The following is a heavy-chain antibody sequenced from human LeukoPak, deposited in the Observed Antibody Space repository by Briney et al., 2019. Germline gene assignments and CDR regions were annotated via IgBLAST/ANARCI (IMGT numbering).Heavy chain of an antibody. CDR2: ISSSSSTI. V-gene: IGHV3-48*01. D-gene: IGHD3-10*01. Sequence: PGGSLRLSCAASGFTFSTYSMNWVRQAPGKGLEWVSYISSSSSTIYYADSVKGRFTISRDNAKNSLYLQMNSLRAEDTAVYYCARTIVGEWLGFDYWGQGTLVTVSS. CDR1: GFTFSTYS. CDR3: ARTIVGEWLGFDY. J-gene: IGHJ4*02.